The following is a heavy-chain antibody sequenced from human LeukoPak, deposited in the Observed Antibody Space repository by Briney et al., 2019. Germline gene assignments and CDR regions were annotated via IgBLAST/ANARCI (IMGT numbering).Heavy chain of an antibody. D-gene: IGHD5-12*01. CDR2: IYSSGST. J-gene: IGHJ3*02. CDR1: GGSISSYY. V-gene: IGHV4-59*08. Sequence: SETLSLTCTVSGGSISSYYWSWIRQPPGKGLEWIGYIYSSGSTNYSPSLKSRVTISVDTSKNQFSLKLYSVTAADTAVCYCARRYSGYGNAFDIWGQGTMVTVSS. CDR3: ARRYSGYGNAFDI.